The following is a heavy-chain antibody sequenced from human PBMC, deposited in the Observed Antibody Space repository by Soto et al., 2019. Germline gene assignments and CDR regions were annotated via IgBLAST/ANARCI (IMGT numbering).Heavy chain of an antibody. CDR2: ISWNSGSI. Sequence: GGSLRLSCAASGFTFDDYAMHWVRQAPGKGLEWVSGISWNSGSIGYADSVKGRFTISRDNAKNSLYLQMNSLRAEDTALYYCAKLPGESSGPVGGYYYYMDVWGKGTTVTVSS. D-gene: IGHD6-19*01. CDR3: AKLPGESSGPVGGYYYYMDV. J-gene: IGHJ6*03. V-gene: IGHV3-9*01. CDR1: GFTFDDYA.